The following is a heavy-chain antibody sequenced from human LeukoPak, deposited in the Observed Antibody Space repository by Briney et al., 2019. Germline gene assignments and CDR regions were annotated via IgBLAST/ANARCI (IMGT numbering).Heavy chain of an antibody. Sequence: ASVKVFCKASGYTFTSCAMNWVRQAPGQGLEWMGWINTNTGNPTYAQGFTGRFVFSLDTSVSTAYLQISSLKAEDTAVYYCARGHLYSSEDAFDIWGQGTMVTVSS. CDR2: INTNTGNP. CDR1: GYTFTSCA. J-gene: IGHJ3*02. V-gene: IGHV7-4-1*02. D-gene: IGHD6-19*01. CDR3: ARGHLYSSEDAFDI.